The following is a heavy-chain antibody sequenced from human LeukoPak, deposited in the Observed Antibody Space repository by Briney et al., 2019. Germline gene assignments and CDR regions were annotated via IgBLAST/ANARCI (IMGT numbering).Heavy chain of an antibody. J-gene: IGHJ6*02. V-gene: IGHV3-15*01. CDR3: ANYYYGTDV. Sequence: GGSLRLSCAASGFIFSTYVMSWVRQAPGKGLEWVGRIKSRSDGGTTDYAAPVKGRFSITRDDSQNMLYLQMNSLQTEDTAIYYCANYYYGTDVWGQGTTVTVSS. CDR1: GFIFSTYV. CDR2: IKSRSDGGTT.